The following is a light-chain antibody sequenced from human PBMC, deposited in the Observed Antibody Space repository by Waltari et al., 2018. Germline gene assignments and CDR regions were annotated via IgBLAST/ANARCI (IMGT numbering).Light chain of an antibody. V-gene: IGKV3-20*01. CDR3: QQYDISPLT. Sequence: DIVLTQSPGTLSLSPGDGATLSCRTSQPIRTTYLAWYQQKPGQAPTLLIYGASSRATGVPDRFTGSGSGTDFSLTISSLEPEDFATYYCQQYDISPLTFGGGTKVEIK. J-gene: IGKJ4*01. CDR1: QPIRTTY. CDR2: GAS.